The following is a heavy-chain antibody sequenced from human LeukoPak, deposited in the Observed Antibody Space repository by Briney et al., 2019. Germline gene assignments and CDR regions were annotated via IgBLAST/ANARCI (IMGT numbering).Heavy chain of an antibody. CDR2: IKSKVDGGTT. CDR3: TTDRLIWNTRTIDY. Sequence: PGGSLRLSCAASGFTFSSYAMDWVRQAPGKGLEWVGRIKSKVDGGTTDYAAPVKGRFTISRDDSKNTLYLQMNSLKTEDTAVYYCTTDRLIWNTRTIDYWGQGTLVTVSS. D-gene: IGHD1/OR15-1a*01. V-gene: IGHV3-15*01. J-gene: IGHJ4*02. CDR1: GFTFSSYA.